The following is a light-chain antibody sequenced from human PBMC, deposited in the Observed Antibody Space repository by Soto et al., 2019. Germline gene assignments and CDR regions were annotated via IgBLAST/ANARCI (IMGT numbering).Light chain of an antibody. CDR2: DAS. Sequence: EIVLTQSPATLSLSPGERVTLSCRASQSVSSYLAWYQQKPGQAPRLLIYDASNRATGIPARFSGSGSGTDFTLTISSLAPEDFAVYYCQQRSNWPPEYTFGQGTKLEIK. CDR3: QQRSNWPPEYT. J-gene: IGKJ2*01. CDR1: QSVSSY. V-gene: IGKV3-11*01.